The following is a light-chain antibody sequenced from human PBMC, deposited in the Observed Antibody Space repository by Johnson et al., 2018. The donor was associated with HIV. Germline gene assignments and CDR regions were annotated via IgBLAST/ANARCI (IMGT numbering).Light chain of an antibody. V-gene: IGLV1-51*01. CDR2: DNN. Sequence: QSVLTQPPSVSAAPGQKVTISCSVSSSNIGNNYVSWYQQLPGTAPKLLIYDNNKRPSGIPDRFSGSKSGTSATLGITGLQTGDEADYYCGTWDSSLSALYVFGTGTMVTVL. CDR1: SSNIGNNY. J-gene: IGLJ1*01. CDR3: GTWDSSLSALYV.